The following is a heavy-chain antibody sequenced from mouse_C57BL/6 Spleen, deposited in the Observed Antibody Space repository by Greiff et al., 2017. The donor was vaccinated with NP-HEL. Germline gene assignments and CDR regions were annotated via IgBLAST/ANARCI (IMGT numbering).Heavy chain of an antibody. D-gene: IGHD1-1*01. Sequence: VQLQQPGAELVKPGASVKMSCKASGYTFTSYWITWVKQRPGQGLEWIGDIYPGSGSTNYNEKFKSKATLTVDTSSSTAYMQLSSLTSEDSAVYYWARERDYYGSSYGFAYWGQGTLVTVSA. J-gene: IGHJ3*01. V-gene: IGHV1-55*01. CDR1: GYTFTSYW. CDR3: ARERDYYGSSYGFAY. CDR2: IYPGSGST.